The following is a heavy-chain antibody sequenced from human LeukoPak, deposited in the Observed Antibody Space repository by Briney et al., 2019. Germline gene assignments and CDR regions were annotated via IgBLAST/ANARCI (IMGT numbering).Heavy chain of an antibody. J-gene: IGHJ4*02. D-gene: IGHD2-21*02. V-gene: IGHV3-64*01. CDR1: GFTFSSYA. Sequence: GGSLRLSCAASGFTFSSYAMHWVRQAPGKGLEYVSAISSNGGSTYYANSVKGRFTISRDNSKNTLYLQMGSLRAEDMAVYCCARGMERGLNCGGDCAIDYWGQGTLVTVSS. CDR2: ISSNGGST. CDR3: ARGMERGLNCGGDCAIDY.